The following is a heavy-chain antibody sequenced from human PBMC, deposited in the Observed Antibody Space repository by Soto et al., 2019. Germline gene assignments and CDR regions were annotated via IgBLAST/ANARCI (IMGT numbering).Heavy chain of an antibody. V-gene: IGHV4-4*02. J-gene: IGHJ4*02. CDR2: TFRKGDT. CDR3: ARALGSSPHSS. Sequence: QVVLQESGPGLVKASGTLSLTCALSGGSVSDKRWWTWVRQTPGKGLEWIGETFRKGDTNYNAFLKSRVTMSVDTSQNQFSLKLNSVTAADTAVYYCARALGSSPHSSWGQGTLVTVSS. D-gene: IGHD6-6*01. CDR1: GGSVSDKRW.